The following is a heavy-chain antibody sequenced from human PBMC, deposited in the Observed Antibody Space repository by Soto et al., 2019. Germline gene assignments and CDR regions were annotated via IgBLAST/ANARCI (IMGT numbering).Heavy chain of an antibody. CDR2: IDTSGTT. V-gene: IGHV4-4*07. J-gene: IGHJ6*02. CDR1: GGSISSYY. Sequence: SETLSLTCTVSGGSISSYYVSWIRQSAGKGLEWIGRIDTSGTTNYNPSLKSRVTMSVDASKNHFSLNLSSVTAADTAVYYCARGPRGYVYYHGMDVWGQGTTVTVSS. D-gene: IGHD3-10*01. CDR3: ARGPRGYVYYHGMDV.